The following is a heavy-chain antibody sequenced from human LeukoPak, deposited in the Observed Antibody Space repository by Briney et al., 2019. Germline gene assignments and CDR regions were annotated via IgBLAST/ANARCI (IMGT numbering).Heavy chain of an antibody. CDR2: IDPGDSDT. CDR1: GYSFTSYW. V-gene: IGHV5-51*01. D-gene: IGHD3-22*01. J-gene: IGHJ4*02. CDR3: ARGGYDSSGYYLDKYYFDY. Sequence: GESLKISCKGSGYSFTSYWIGWVRQMPGKGLEWMGIIDPGDSDTRYSPSFQGQVTISADKSISTAYLQWSSLKASDTAMYYCARGGYDSSGYYLDKYYFDYWGQGTLVTVSS.